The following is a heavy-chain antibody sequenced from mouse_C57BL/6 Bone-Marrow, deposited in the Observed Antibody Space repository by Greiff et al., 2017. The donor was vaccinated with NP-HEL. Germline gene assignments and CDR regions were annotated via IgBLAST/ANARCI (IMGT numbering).Heavy chain of an antibody. Sequence: DVKLEESGGGLVQPGGSLKLSCAASGFTFSDYYMYWVRQTPEKRLEWVAYISNGGGSTYYPDTVKGRFTISRDNAKNTLYLQMSRLKSEDTAMYYCARHPHIDSSGYWFAYWGQGTLVTVSA. CDR3: ARHPHIDSSGYWFAY. D-gene: IGHD3-2*02. CDR1: GFTFSDYY. CDR2: ISNGGGST. J-gene: IGHJ3*01. V-gene: IGHV5-12*01.